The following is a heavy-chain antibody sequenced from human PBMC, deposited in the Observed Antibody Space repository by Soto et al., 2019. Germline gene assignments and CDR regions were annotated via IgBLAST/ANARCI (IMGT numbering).Heavy chain of an antibody. CDR1: GFSLDNYG. J-gene: IGHJ4*02. CDR2: ITYAGSFK. CDR3: AKDRVGGTFYTPLAC. Sequence: GGSLRLSCQASGFSLDNYGLHWVRQSHGKILAWVAVITYAGSFKYYSYSVKCRFTICRDISQTPMSNYYNTLKPKHTAVYYFAKDRVGGTFYTPLACWGQGTLVTFAS. V-gene: IGHV3-30*18. D-gene: IGHD1-7*01.